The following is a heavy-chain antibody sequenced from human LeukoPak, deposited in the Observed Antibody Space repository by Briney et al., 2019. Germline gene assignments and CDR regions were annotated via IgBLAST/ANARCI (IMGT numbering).Heavy chain of an antibody. Sequence: ASVKVSCKASGYTFTGYYMHWVRQAPGQGVEWMGWINPNSGGTNYAQKFQGRVTMTRDTSISTAYMELSRLRSDDTAVYYCARDLGYCSSTSCYDYGMDVWGQGTTVTVSS. V-gene: IGHV1-2*02. D-gene: IGHD2-2*01. CDR2: INPNSGGT. CDR1: GYTFTGYY. J-gene: IGHJ6*02. CDR3: ARDLGYCSSTSCYDYGMDV.